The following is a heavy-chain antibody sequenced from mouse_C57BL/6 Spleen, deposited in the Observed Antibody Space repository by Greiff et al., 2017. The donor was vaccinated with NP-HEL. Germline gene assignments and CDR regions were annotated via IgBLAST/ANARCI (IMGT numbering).Heavy chain of an antibody. CDR3: TKGITTVVATGYFDY. Sequence: EVQLQQSGAELVRPGASVKLSCTASGFNIKDYYMHWVKQRPEQGLEWIGRIDPEDGDTEYAPKFQGKATMTADTSSNTAYLQLSSLTSEDTAVYYCTKGITTVVATGYFDYWGQGTTLTVSS. J-gene: IGHJ2*01. V-gene: IGHV14-1*01. CDR2: IDPEDGDT. D-gene: IGHD1-1*01. CDR1: GFNIKDYY.